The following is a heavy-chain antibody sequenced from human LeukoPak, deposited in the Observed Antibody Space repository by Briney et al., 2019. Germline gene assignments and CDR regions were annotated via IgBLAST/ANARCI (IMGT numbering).Heavy chain of an antibody. CDR1: GGTFSSYA. Sequence: GASVKASCKASGGTFSSYAISWVRQAPGQGLEWMGGIIPIFGTANYAQKFQGRVTITTDESTSTAYMELSSLRSEDTAVYYCARGDYNSPGGGGKYYFDYWGQGTLVTVSS. D-gene: IGHD3-10*01. CDR3: ARGDYNSPGGGGKYYFDY. V-gene: IGHV1-69*05. J-gene: IGHJ4*02. CDR2: IIPIFGTA.